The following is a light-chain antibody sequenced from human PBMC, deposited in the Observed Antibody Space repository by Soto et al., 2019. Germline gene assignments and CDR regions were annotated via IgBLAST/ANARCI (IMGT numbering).Light chain of an antibody. CDR1: QNLIGY. CDR2: GAS. V-gene: IGKV3-15*01. CDR3: QQYDNWANS. Sequence: EIVLTQSPAPLSVSPGARATLACRASQNLIGYLAWYQQKPGQAPRLLIYGASTSATGISARFTGSGSGTEFTVTIRILQSEYFAVYCCQQYDNWANSFVGGTKVDIK. J-gene: IGKJ4*01.